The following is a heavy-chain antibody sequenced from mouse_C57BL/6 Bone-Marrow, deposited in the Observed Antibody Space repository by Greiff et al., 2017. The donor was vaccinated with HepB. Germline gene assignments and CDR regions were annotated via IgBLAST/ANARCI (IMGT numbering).Heavy chain of an antibody. Sequence: QVQLKQPGAELVKPGASVKLSCKASGYTFTSYWMHWVKQRPGQGLEWIGMIHPNSGSTNYNEKFKSKATLTVDKSSSTAYMQLSSLTSEDSAVYYCARLEGGYFDYWGQGTTLTVSS. J-gene: IGHJ2*01. CDR3: ARLEGGYFDY. V-gene: IGHV1-64*01. CDR2: IHPNSGST. CDR1: GYTFTSYW.